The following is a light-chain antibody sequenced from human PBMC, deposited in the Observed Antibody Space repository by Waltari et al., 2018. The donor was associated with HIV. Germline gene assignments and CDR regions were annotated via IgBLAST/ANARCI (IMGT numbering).Light chain of an antibody. Sequence: QSVLTQPPSVSAAPGQKVTISCSGSSSNIGNNYVSWYQQLPGTAPKLLIYDKNKRPSGIPDRFSGSKSGTSATLGITGLQTGDEADYYCGTWDSSLSAGLFGGGTKLTVL. CDR3: GTWDSSLSAGL. CDR1: SSNIGNNY. CDR2: DKN. V-gene: IGLV1-51*01. J-gene: IGLJ2*01.